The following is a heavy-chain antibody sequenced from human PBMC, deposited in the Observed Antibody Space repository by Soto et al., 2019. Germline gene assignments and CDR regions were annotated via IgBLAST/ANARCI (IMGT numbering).Heavy chain of an antibody. CDR1: GGSISSYY. Sequence: SETLSLTCNVSGGSISSYYWSWIRQPAGKGLEWIGRIYSSGSTNYNPSLKSRVTMSVDTSKNQFSLKLSSVTAADTATYYCARIATYYDFWSGFYYGMDVWGQGTTVP. J-gene: IGHJ6*02. D-gene: IGHD3-3*01. CDR3: ARIATYYDFWSGFYYGMDV. V-gene: IGHV4-4*07. CDR2: IYSSGST.